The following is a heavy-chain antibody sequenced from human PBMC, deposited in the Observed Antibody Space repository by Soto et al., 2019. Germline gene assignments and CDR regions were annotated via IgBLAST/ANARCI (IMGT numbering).Heavy chain of an antibody. CDR1: GGCVSSGNYY. J-gene: IGHJ4*02. V-gene: IGHV4-61*01. CDR2: IYYSGST. CDR3: ARGGVGGSYCFDY. D-gene: IGHD1-26*01. Sequence: PSETLSLTCTVSGGCVSSGNYYWSWIRQPPGKGLEWIGYIYYSGSTNHNPSLKSRVTISVDTSKNQFSLKLSSVTAADTAVYYCARGGVGGSYCFDYWSQGTLVTVSS.